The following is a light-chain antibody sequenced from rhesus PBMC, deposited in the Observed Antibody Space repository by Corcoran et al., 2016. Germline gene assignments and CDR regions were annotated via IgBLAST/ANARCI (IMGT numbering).Light chain of an antibody. Sequence: DIQMTQSPSSLSASVGDRVTITCRASQGINNYLSWYQQKPGKAPKPLIFHASSLETEVPERFRGSRSGTDYTLNISSLQPEDVSTYYCQQYKNSPLTFGGGTKVEI. J-gene: IGKJ4*01. CDR3: QQYKNSPLT. V-gene: IGKV1-66*01. CDR2: HAS. CDR1: QGINNY.